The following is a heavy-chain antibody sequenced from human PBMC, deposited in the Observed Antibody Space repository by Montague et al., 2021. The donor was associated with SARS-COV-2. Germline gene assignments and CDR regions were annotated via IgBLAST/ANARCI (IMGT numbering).Heavy chain of an antibody. CDR1: GGSFSGYY. J-gene: IGHJ3*02. CDR3: AIPMVRGFSRAFDI. D-gene: IGHD3-10*01. V-gene: IGHV4-34*01. Sequence: SETLSLTCAVCGGSFSGYYWSWIRQPPGKGLEWIGEINHSGSTNXNPSLKSRVTISVDTSKNQFSLKLSSVTAADTAVYYCAIPMVRGFSRAFDIWGQGTMVTVSS. CDR2: INHSGST.